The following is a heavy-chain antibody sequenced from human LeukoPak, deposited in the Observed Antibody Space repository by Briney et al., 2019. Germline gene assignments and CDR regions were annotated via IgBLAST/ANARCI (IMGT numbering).Heavy chain of an antibody. Sequence: PSQTLSLTCTVSGGSISSGGYYWSWIRQHPGKGLEWIGYIYYSGSTYYNPSLKSRVTISVDTSKNQFSLKLSSVTAADTAAYCCARGGAGYSSGFDYCGQGTLVTVSS. CDR1: GGSISSGGYY. CDR2: IYYSGST. CDR3: ARGGAGYSSGFDY. D-gene: IGHD3-9*01. J-gene: IGHJ4*02. V-gene: IGHV4-31*03.